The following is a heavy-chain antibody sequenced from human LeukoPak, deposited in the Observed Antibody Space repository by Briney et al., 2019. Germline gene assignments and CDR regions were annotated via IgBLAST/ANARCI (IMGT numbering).Heavy chain of an antibody. CDR2: INPGGDYT. J-gene: IGHJ4*02. CDR1: GYTFTSYF. CDR3: ARSVTSGSRLDY. D-gene: IGHD3-10*01. Sequence: GASVKVSCKASGYTFTSYFIHWVRQAPGQGLEWMGIINPGGDYTNYAQKFQGRVTMTRDTSTTSVYMELSSLRSEDTAIYYCARSVTSGSRLDYWGQGTLVTVSS. V-gene: IGHV1-46*01.